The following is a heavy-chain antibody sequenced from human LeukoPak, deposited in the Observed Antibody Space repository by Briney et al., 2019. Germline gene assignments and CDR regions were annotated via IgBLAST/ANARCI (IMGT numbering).Heavy chain of an antibody. CDR1: GFIFSDHY. CDR2: IRNKANSYTT. CDR3: VSGFCSGGSCYSEPSAY. V-gene: IGHV3-72*01. D-gene: IGHD2-15*01. J-gene: IGHJ4*02. Sequence: GGSLRLSCAASGFIFSDHYMDWVRQAPGKGLEWVARIRNKANSYTTAYAASVSGRFTISGDDSKNSLYLQMNGLNTEDTAIYYCVSGFCSGGSCYSEPSAYWGQGTLVTVSS.